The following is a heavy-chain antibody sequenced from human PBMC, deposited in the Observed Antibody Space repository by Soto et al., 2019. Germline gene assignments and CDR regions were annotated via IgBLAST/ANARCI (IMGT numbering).Heavy chain of an antibody. CDR2: IKSKTDGGTT. Sequence: GGSLRLSCAASGFTFSNAWMNWVRQAPGKGLEWVGRIKSKTDGGTTDYAAPVKGRFTISRDDSKNTLYLQMNSLKTEDTAVYYCTAYGSGSYYNAYYYYGMDVWGQGTTVTVSS. J-gene: IGHJ6*02. V-gene: IGHV3-15*07. CDR3: TAYGSGSYYNAYYYYGMDV. D-gene: IGHD3-10*01. CDR1: GFTFSNAW.